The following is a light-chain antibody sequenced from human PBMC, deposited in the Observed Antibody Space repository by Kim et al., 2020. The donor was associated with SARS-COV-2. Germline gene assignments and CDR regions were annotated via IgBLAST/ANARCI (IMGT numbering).Light chain of an antibody. CDR2: GAS. CDR3: QQYNNWPPT. J-gene: IGKJ1*01. V-gene: IGKV3-15*01. CDR1: QSVSSN. Sequence: VSPGERATLSCRASQSVSSNLAWYQQKPGQAPRLLIYGASSRATGIPARFSGSGSGTEFTLTISSLQSEDFAVYYWQQYNNWPPTFGQGTKVEIK.